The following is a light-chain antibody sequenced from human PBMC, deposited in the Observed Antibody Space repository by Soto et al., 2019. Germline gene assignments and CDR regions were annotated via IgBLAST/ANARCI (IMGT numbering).Light chain of an antibody. CDR1: QGIGNY. Sequence: DIQMTQSPSSLSASVGDRVTITCRASQGIGNYLAWYQQKPWNLPKLLIYTASTLHSGVPSRFSGSGSGTHSTLTISSLQPEDVATYYCQNHNSAPLTFGGGTKVEIK. J-gene: IGKJ4*01. V-gene: IGKV1-27*01. CDR3: QNHNSAPLT. CDR2: TAS.